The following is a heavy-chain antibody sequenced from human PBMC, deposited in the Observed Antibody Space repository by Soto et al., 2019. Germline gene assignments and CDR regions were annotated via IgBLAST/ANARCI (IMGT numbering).Heavy chain of an antibody. V-gene: IGHV3-66*01. D-gene: IGHD3-10*01. CDR3: ARDPPGSGSYSYDY. CDR1: GITVSNNY. J-gene: IGHJ4*02. Sequence: EVQLVESGGGLVQPGGSLRLSCAASGITVSNNYMSWFRQAPGKGLEWVSAISPAGDTYYADSVKGRFTISRDNSKNTLYFQMNCLGAEDTSVYYCARDPPGSGSYSYDYCGQGTLVTVPS. CDR2: ISPAGDT.